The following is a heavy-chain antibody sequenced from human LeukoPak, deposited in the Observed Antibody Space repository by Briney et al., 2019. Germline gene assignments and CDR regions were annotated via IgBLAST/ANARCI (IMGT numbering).Heavy chain of an antibody. CDR3: ARTVLRYFDWLLNRHRGSDRLCWFDP. CDR1: GGSISSGGYS. D-gene: IGHD3-9*01. J-gene: IGHJ5*02. Sequence: SETLSLTCAVSGGSISSGGYSWSWIRQPPGKGLEWIGYIYHSGSTYYNPSLKSRVTISVDRSKNQFSLKLSSVTAADTAVYYCARTVLRYFDWLLNRHRGSDRLCWFDPWGQGTLVTVSS. V-gene: IGHV4-30-2*01. CDR2: IYHSGST.